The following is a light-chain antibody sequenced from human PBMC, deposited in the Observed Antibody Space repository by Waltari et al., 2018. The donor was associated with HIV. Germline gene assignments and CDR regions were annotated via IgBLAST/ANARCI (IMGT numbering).Light chain of an antibody. CDR1: QSLLYSSNNKNY. CDR3: QQYYSTPLT. J-gene: IGKJ4*01. Sequence: DIVMTQSPDSLAVSLGERATINCKSRQSLLYSSNNKNYLTWYQQKPGQPPKLLIYWASTRESGVPDRFSGSGSGTDFTLTISSLQAEDVAVYYCQQYYSTPLTFGGVTKVEIK. V-gene: IGKV4-1*01. CDR2: WAS.